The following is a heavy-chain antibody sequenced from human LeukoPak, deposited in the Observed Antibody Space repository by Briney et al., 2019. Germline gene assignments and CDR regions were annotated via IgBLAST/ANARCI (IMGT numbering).Heavy chain of an antibody. Sequence: GGSLRLSCAASGFTVTSDCMRWVRQAPGKGLEGVSVIYRGGRTYYADSVQGRFTISRDNSNNTPYLQMNSLRADDTAVYYCTLRGSGSHYEGASVYWGQGTLVTVSS. D-gene: IGHD3-10*01. CDR3: TLRGSGSHYEGASVY. CDR1: GFTVTSDC. J-gene: IGHJ4*02. CDR2: IYRGGRT. V-gene: IGHV3-66*01.